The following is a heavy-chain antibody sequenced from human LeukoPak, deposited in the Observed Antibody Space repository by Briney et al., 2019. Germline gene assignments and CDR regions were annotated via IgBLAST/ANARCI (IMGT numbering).Heavy chain of an antibody. CDR2: MNPNSGNT. J-gene: IGHJ5*02. CDR1: GYTFTSYD. D-gene: IGHD2-2*02. CDR3: ARGGSGYCSSTSCYTSSNWFDP. Sequence: ASVKVSCKASGYTFTSYDINWVRQATGQGLEWMGWMNPNSGNTGYAQKFQGRVTITRNTSISTAYMELSSLRSEDTAVYYCARGGSGYCSSTSCYTSSNWFDPWGQGTLVTVSS. V-gene: IGHV1-8*03.